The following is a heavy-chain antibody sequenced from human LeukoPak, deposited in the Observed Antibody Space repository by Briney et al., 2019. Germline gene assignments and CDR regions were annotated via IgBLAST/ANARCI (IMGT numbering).Heavy chain of an antibody. J-gene: IGHJ4*02. CDR2: IKPNSGGT. CDR3: ARDSYYYDSSGYYSFDY. V-gene: IGHV1-2*02. Sequence: ASVKVSCKASGYTFTGYYMHWVRQAPGQGLEWMGWIKPNSGGTNYAQKFQGRVTMTRDTSISTAYMELSRLRSDDTAVYYCARDSYYYDSSGYYSFDYWGQGTLVTVSS. CDR1: GYTFTGYY. D-gene: IGHD3-22*01.